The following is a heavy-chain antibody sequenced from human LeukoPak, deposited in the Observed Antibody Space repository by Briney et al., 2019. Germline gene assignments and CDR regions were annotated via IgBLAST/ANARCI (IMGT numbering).Heavy chain of an antibody. Sequence: PGGSLRLSCAASGFTFSSYGMHWVRQAPGKGLEWVAVISYDGSNKYYADSVKGRFTISRDNSKNTLYLQMNSLRAEDTVVYYCARDIGDYYFDYWGQGTLVTVSS. CDR2: ISYDGSNK. CDR3: ARDIGDYYFDY. V-gene: IGHV3-30*03. J-gene: IGHJ4*02. CDR1: GFTFSSYG. D-gene: IGHD3-16*02.